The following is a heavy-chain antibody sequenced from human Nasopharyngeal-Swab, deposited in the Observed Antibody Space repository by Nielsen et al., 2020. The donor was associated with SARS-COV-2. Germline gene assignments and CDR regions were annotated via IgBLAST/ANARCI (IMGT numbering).Heavy chain of an antibody. CDR2: FDPEDGET. Sequence: ASVNVSCKVSGYTLTELSMHWVRQAPGKGLEWMGGFDPEDGETIYAQKFQGRVTMTEDTSTDTAYMELSSLRSEDTAVYYCATVYALGYYDSSGYYYWGQGTLVTVSS. CDR1: GYTLTELS. J-gene: IGHJ4*02. D-gene: IGHD3-22*01. V-gene: IGHV1-24*01. CDR3: ATVYALGYYDSSGYYY.